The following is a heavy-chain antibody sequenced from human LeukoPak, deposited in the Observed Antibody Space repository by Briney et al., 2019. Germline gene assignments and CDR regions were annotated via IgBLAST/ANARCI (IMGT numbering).Heavy chain of an antibody. Sequence: ASVKVSCKASGYTFTGYYMHWVRQAPGQGLEWMGWINPNSGGTNYAQKFQGRVTMTRDTSISTAYMELSRPRSDDTAVYYCARVAYSSSWYGDSWFDPWGQGTLVTVSS. D-gene: IGHD6-13*01. J-gene: IGHJ5*02. V-gene: IGHV1-2*02. CDR3: ARVAYSSSWYGDSWFDP. CDR1: GYTFTGYY. CDR2: INPNSGGT.